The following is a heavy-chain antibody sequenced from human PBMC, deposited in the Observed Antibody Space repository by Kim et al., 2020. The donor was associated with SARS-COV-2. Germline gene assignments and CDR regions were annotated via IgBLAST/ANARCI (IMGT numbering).Heavy chain of an antibody. V-gene: IGHV3-74*03. D-gene: IGHD1-1*01. CDR1: GFTFTSYW. CDR2: IDGDGRST. Sequence: GGSLRLSCAASGFTFTSYWMHWVRQAPGKGLVWVSRIDGDGRSTAYADSVKGRFTISRDNAKNTLYLQMNSLRAEDTALYYCARDAEVTGRGLLYWGQGT. CDR3: ARDAEVTGRGLLY. J-gene: IGHJ4*02.